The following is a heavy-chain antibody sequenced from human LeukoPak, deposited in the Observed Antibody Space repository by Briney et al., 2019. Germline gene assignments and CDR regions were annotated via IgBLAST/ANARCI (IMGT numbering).Heavy chain of an antibody. CDR2: INWNGGST. Sequence: PGGSLRLSCAASGFTFDDYGMSWVRQAPGKGLEWVSGINWNGGSTGYADSVKGRFAISRDNAKNSLYLQMNSLRAEDTALYYCARGYCSGGSCQNWFDPWGQGTLVTVSS. J-gene: IGHJ5*02. CDR3: ARGYCSGGSCQNWFDP. CDR1: GFTFDDYG. V-gene: IGHV3-20*04. D-gene: IGHD2-15*01.